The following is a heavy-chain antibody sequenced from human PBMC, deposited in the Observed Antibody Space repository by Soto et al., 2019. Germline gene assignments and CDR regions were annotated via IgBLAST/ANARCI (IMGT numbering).Heavy chain of an antibody. D-gene: IGHD5-12*01. Sequence: GASVKVSCKVSGYTFTTYGISWVRQAPGQGLEWMGWMNPNSGNTGYAQKFQGRVTMTRNTSISTAYMELSSLRSEDTAVYYCARVVNRGYSGYGIDYWGQGTLVTVSS. V-gene: IGHV1-8*01. CDR3: ARVVNRGYSGYGIDY. CDR2: MNPNSGNT. J-gene: IGHJ4*02. CDR1: GYTFTTYG.